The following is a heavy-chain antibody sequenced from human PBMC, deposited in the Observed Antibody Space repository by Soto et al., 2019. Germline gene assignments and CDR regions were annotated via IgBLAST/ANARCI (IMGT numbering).Heavy chain of an antibody. J-gene: IGHJ6*02. D-gene: IGHD6-13*01. V-gene: IGHV5-10-1*01. CDR2: IDPSDSYT. CDR3: ARPAPAAAGLIYYYGMDV. CDR1: GYSFTSYW. Sequence: GESLKISCKGSGYSFTSYWISWVRQMPGTGLEWLGRIDPSDSYTNYSPSFQGHVTISADKSISTAYLQWSSLKASDTAMYYCARPAPAAAGLIYYYGMDVWGQGTTVTVSS.